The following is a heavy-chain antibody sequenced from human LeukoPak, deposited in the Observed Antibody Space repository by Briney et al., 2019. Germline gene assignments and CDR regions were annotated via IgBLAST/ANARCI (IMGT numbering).Heavy chain of an antibody. V-gene: IGHV3-23*01. J-gene: IGHJ5*02. Sequence: GGSLRLSCAASGFTFSNYAMNWVRQAPGKGLEWVSTISGGGSSTYYADSVKGRFTVSRDSSKDTLYLQMNSLRAEDTAVYYCAKSDDSSGYSPNWFDPWGQGTLVTVSS. CDR1: GFTFSNYA. CDR2: ISGGGSST. D-gene: IGHD3-22*01. CDR3: AKSDDSSGYSPNWFDP.